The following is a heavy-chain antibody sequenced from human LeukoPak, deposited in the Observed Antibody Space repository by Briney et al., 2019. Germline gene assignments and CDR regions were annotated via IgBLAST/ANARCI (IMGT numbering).Heavy chain of an antibody. CDR1: GITLSNYG. CDR3: AKRGVVIRVILVGFHKEAYYFES. Sequence: PGGSLRLSCAVSGITLSNYGMSWVRQAPGKGLEWVAGISASGGSTNYADSVKGRFTIYRDNPKNTLYLQMNSLRAEDTAFYFCAKRGVVIRVILVGFHKEAYYFESWGQGALVTVSS. D-gene: IGHD3/OR15-3a*01. J-gene: IGHJ4*02. CDR2: ISASGGST. V-gene: IGHV3-23*01.